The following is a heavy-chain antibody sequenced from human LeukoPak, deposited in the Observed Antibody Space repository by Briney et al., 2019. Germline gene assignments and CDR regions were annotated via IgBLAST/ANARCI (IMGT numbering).Heavy chain of an antibody. Sequence: SVKVSCKASGGTFSSYAISWVRQAPGQGLEWMGGIIPIFGTANYAQKFQGRVTITADESTSTAYMELSSLRSEDTAVYYCARDGLIDGYNYPFYWGQGTLVTVSS. V-gene: IGHV1-69*13. J-gene: IGHJ4*02. CDR2: IIPIFGTA. CDR3: ARDGLIDGYNYPFY. CDR1: GGTFSSYA. D-gene: IGHD5-24*01.